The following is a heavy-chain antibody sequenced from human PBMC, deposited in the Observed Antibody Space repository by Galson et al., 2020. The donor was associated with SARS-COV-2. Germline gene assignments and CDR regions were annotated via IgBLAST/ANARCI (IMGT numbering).Heavy chain of an antibody. CDR2: IRSKAYGGTT. Sequence: GGSLRLSCTASGFTFGDYAMSWFRQAPGKGLERVGCIRSKAYGGTTEYAASVKGRFTISRDDSKSIAYLQMNSLKTEDTAVYYCTRAWYDSSGYHYYYYYYYGMDVWGQGTTVTISS. J-gene: IGHJ6*02. CDR1: GFTFGDYA. CDR3: TRAWYDSSGYHYYYYYYYGMDV. V-gene: IGHV3-49*03. D-gene: IGHD3-22*01.